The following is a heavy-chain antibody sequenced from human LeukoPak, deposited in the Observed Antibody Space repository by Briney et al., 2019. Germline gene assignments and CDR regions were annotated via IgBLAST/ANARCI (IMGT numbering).Heavy chain of an antibody. D-gene: IGHD6-13*01. V-gene: IGHV3-66*01. CDR1: GGSFSGYY. CDR3: ARDRIADYYYYYGMDV. J-gene: IGHJ6*02. Sequence: ETLSLTCAVYGGSFSGYYWSWVRQAPGKGLEWVSVIYSGGSTYYADSVKGRFTISRDNSKNTLYLQMNSLRAEDTAVYYCARDRIADYYYYYGMDVWGQGTTVTVSS. CDR2: IYSGGST.